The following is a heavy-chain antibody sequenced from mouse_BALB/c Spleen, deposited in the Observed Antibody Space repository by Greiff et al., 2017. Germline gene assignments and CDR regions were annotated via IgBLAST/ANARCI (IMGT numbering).Heavy chain of an antibody. D-gene: IGHD3-2*01. J-gene: IGHJ3*01. Sequence: QVQLQQSGAELVRPGTSVKMSCKAAGYTFTNYWIGWVKQRPGHGLEWIGDIYPGGGYTNYNEKFKGQATLTAATSSSPAYMQLSSLTSEDSAIYYCARSEDSSGYVGPWFAYWGQGTLVTVSA. CDR3: ARSEDSSGYVGPWFAY. CDR2: IYPGGGYT. CDR1: GYTFTNYW. V-gene: IGHV1-63*02.